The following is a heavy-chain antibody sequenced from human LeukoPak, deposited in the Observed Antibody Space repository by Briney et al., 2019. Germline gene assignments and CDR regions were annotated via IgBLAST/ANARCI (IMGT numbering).Heavy chain of an antibody. V-gene: IGHV3-7*05. CDR2: IKLDGSEK. Sequence: GGSLRLSCAVSGFTFDDYAMHWVRQAPGKGLEWVASIKLDGSEKYYVDSVKGRFTISRDNAKNSLYLEMNSLRDEDTAGYYCARVRWDHDSSGPGVPSSYYYCGMDVWGQGTTVTVSS. CDR1: GFTFDDYA. D-gene: IGHD3-22*01. CDR3: ARVRWDHDSSGPGVPSSYYYCGMDV. J-gene: IGHJ6*02.